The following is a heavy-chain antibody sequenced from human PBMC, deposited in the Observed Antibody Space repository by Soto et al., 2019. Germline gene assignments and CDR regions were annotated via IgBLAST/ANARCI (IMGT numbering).Heavy chain of an antibody. J-gene: IGHJ1*01. CDR3: ARDMVRGLYPEYFQH. V-gene: IGHV3-66*01. D-gene: IGHD3-10*01. CDR2: LYSGGST. Sequence: GGSLRLSCAASGFTVSSNYMSWVRQAPGKGLEWVSVLYSGGSTYYADSVKGRFTISRDNSKNTLYLQMNSPRAEDTAVYYCARDMVRGLYPEYFQHWGQGTLVTVSS. CDR1: GFTVSSNY.